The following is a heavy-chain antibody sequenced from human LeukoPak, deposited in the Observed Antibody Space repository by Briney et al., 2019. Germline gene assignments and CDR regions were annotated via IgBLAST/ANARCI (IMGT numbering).Heavy chain of an antibody. CDR2: IYTSGTT. V-gene: IGHV4-4*07. CDR1: RGSISSDY. CDR3: ARVFHD. Sequence: SETLSLTCTVSRGSISSDYWSWIRQPAGKGLEWIGLIYTSGTTNYNPSLKSRVTMSLDTSKNQFSLKLNSVTAADTAVYYCARVFHDWGRGTMVTVSS. J-gene: IGHJ3*01.